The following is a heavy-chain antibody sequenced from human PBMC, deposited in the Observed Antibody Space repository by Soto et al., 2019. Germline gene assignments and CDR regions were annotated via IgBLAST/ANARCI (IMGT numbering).Heavy chain of an antibody. CDR2: INAGNGDT. D-gene: IGHD5-12*01. CDR3: ARAISGYVT. Sequence: GASVKVSCKASGITYTTYAIQWVRQAPGQGLEWMGWINAGNGDTRYSQNFQGRVTLTRDTSASTVYMDLGSLKSEDTGVYYCARAISGYVTWGQGTLVTVSS. CDR1: GITYTTYA. J-gene: IGHJ4*02. V-gene: IGHV1-3*01.